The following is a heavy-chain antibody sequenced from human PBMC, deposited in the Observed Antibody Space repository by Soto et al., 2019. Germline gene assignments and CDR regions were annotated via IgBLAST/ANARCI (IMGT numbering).Heavy chain of an antibody. Sequence: ASVKVSCKASGYTFTGYYMHWVRQAPGQGLEWMGWINPNSGGTNYAQKFQGWVTMTRDTSISTAYMELSRLRSDDTAVYYCARDPRYSSSWYGWFDPWGQGTLVTVSS. V-gene: IGHV1-2*04. CDR2: INPNSGGT. CDR3: ARDPRYSSSWYGWFDP. CDR1: GYTFTGYY. J-gene: IGHJ5*02. D-gene: IGHD6-13*01.